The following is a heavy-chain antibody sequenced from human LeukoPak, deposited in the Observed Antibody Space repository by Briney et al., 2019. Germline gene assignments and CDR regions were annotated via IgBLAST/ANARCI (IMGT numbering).Heavy chain of an antibody. D-gene: IGHD6-13*01. CDR1: GFTFSSYG. J-gene: IGHJ4*02. CDR3: AKAGFAYSSTELDY. CDR2: ISYDGSNK. V-gene: IGHV3-30*18. Sequence: GGSLRLSCAASGFTFSSYGMHWVRQAPGKGLEWVAVISYDGSNKYYADSVKGRFTISRDNSKNTLYLQMNSLRAEDTAVYYCAKAGFAYSSTELDYWGQGTLVTVSS.